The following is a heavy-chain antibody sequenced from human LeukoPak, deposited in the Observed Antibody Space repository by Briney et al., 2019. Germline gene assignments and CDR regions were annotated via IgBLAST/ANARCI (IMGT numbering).Heavy chain of an antibody. J-gene: IGHJ6*03. CDR3: AKDGSSSWYSAYYYYYMDV. CDR1: GFTFSSYA. Sequence: GGSLRISCAASGFTFSSYAMSWVRQAPGKGLEWVSAISGSGGSTYYADSVKGRFTIFRDNSKNTLYLQMNSLRAEDTAVYYCAKDGSSSWYSAYYYYYMDVWGKGTTVTVSS. CDR2: ISGSGGST. V-gene: IGHV3-23*01. D-gene: IGHD6-13*01.